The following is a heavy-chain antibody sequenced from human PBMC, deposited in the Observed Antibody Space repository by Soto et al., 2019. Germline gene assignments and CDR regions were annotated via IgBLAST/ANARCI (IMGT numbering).Heavy chain of an antibody. J-gene: IGHJ4*02. D-gene: IGHD3-22*01. CDR3: ARGGSGYTWFNEF. CDR2: IIPVFQTA. V-gene: IGHV1-69*13. Sequence: SVKVSCKASGGLFSSYPISWVRQVPGQGLEWMGGIIPVFQTAYYTQRFQGRVTITADESTNTAYMELSSLRSEDTAIYYCARGGSGYTWFNEFWGQGILVTVSS. CDR1: GGLFSSYP.